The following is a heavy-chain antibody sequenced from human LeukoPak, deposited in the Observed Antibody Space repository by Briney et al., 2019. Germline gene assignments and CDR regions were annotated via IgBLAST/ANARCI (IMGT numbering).Heavy chain of an antibody. Sequence: SETLSLTCAVYGGSLSGYDWSWIRQPPGKGLEWIGEINHSGSTNYNPSLKGRVTMSVDTSKNQFSLKLTSVTAADTAVYYCAMCGSTSCRYYYYGMDVWGQGTTVTVS. CDR3: AMCGSTSCRYYYYGMDV. J-gene: IGHJ6*02. D-gene: IGHD2-2*01. V-gene: IGHV4-34*01. CDR2: INHSGST. CDR1: GGSLSGYD.